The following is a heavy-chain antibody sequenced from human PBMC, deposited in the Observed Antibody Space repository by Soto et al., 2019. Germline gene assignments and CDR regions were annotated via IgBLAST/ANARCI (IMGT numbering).Heavy chain of an antibody. CDR1: GFSFSDYA. J-gene: IGHJ4*02. Sequence: GVLRLSCAASGFSFSDYAMSWVRQAPGKGLEWVSAISGGGDVTFSIGSVRGRFTISKDISENTLYLQMNSLRAEDTAVYYCVKEDNAAMVVTTFDYWGRGTLVTVSS. CDR3: VKEDNAAMVVTTFDY. V-gene: IGHV3-23*01. D-gene: IGHD2-21*02. CDR2: ISGGGDVT.